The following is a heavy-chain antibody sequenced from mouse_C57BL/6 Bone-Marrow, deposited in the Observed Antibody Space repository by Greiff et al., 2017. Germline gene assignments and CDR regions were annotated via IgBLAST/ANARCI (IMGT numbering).Heavy chain of an antibody. J-gene: IGHJ2*01. Sequence: QVQLQQPGAELVMPGASVKLSCKASGYTFTSYWMHWVKQRPGQGLEWIGEIDPSDSYTNYNQKLKGKSTLTIDKSSSTAYMQLSSLTSEDSAVYYCARWVYSSSSRGPYFDYWGQGTTLTVSS. CDR1: GYTFTSYW. V-gene: IGHV1-69*01. CDR2: IDPSDSYT. CDR3: ARWVYSSSSRGPYFDY. D-gene: IGHD1-1*01.